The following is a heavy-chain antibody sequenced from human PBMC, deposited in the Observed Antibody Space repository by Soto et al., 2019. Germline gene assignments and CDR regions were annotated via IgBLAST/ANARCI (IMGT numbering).Heavy chain of an antibody. CDR3: ARGRITIFGVVNRYGMDV. J-gene: IGHJ6*02. CDR1: GYTFTGYY. D-gene: IGHD3-3*01. Sequence: GASVKVSCKASGYTFTGYYMHWVRQAPGQGLEWMGWINPNSGGTNYAQKFQGWVTMTRDTSISTAYMELSRLRSDDTAVYYCARGRITIFGVVNRYGMDVWGQGNTVTVSS. CDR2: INPNSGGT. V-gene: IGHV1-2*04.